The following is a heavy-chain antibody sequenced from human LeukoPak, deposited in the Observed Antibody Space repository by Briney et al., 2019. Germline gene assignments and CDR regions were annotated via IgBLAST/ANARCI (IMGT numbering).Heavy chain of an antibody. CDR3: TKVALATGYYFDS. CDR1: GFTVSFTY. V-gene: IGHV3-66*01. Sequence: GGSLRLSCAASGFTVSFTYMSWVRRTPGKGLEWVSTIYSAGATYYADSVKGRFTISRDSSKNMIFLQMNSLRTEDTAVYYCTKVALATGYYFDSWGQGTLVTVSS. D-gene: IGHD2-15*01. CDR2: IYSAGAT. J-gene: IGHJ4*02.